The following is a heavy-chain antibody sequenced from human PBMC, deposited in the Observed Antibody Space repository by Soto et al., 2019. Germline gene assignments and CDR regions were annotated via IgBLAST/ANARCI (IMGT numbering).Heavy chain of an antibody. CDR2: SFYRGST. CDR3: ATADGFGVVTPFFEY. V-gene: IGHV4-39*01. CDR1: GGSISIRSHY. J-gene: IGHJ4*02. Sequence: QLQLQESGPGLVKPSETLSLTCTVSGGSISIRSHYWGWIRQSPGKHLEWIGSSFYRGSTHYNPSLKTRVTISVDTSKNQVSLKLYSVTAADTAVYYCATADGFGVVTPFFEYWGQGILVTVSS. D-gene: IGHD3-3*01.